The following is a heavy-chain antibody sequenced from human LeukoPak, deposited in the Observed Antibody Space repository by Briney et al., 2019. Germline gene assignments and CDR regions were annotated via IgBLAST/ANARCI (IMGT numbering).Heavy chain of an antibody. J-gene: IGHJ4*02. CDR3: AKSLGVGGYTRYKGFDQ. V-gene: IGHV3-23*01. Sequence: GGSLRLSCAASGFTSNSFAMNWVRQAPGKGLEWVSSISGSDGTSHYADFVKGRSTISRDNSKNTLYLQMNSLRAEDTAAYYCAKSLGVGGYTRYKGFDQWGQGTLVVVSS. CDR1: GFTSNSFA. CDR2: ISGSDGTS. D-gene: IGHD3-16*02.